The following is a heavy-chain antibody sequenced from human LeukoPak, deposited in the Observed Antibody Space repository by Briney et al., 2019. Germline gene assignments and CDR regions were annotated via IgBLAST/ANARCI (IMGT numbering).Heavy chain of an antibody. D-gene: IGHD3-10*01. CDR2: INPKSGGP. CDR1: GYTFTAYY. V-gene: IGHV1-2*02. CDR3: ASTSNYGRFDY. Sequence: GASVKVSCKASGYTFTAYYIHWVRQAPGQGLEWMGWINPKSGGPKYAQKFQGRVTMTRDTSISTVYVELRSLRSDDSVVYYCASTSNYGRFDYWGQGTLVTVSS. J-gene: IGHJ4*02.